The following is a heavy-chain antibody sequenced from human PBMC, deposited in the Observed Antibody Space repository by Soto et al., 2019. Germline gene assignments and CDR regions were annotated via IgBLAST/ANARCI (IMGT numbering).Heavy chain of an antibody. CDR2: IWDDGSNK. CDR3: ARIGSWALNFDY. D-gene: IGHD6-13*01. CDR1: GFTFSSYH. J-gene: IGHJ4*02. V-gene: IGHV3-33*01. Sequence: GGSLRLSCAASGFTFSSYHMHWVRQTPGKGLEWVAIIWDDGSNKYYADSVKGRFTISRDNSKNTLYLQMNSLRAEDTAVYYCARIGSWALNFDYWGQGTLVTVSS.